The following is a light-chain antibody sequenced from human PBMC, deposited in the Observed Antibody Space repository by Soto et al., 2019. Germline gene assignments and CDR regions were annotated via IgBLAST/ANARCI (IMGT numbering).Light chain of an antibody. CDR2: DAF. CDR3: QQRSNWPPAT. J-gene: IGKJ5*01. CDR1: QSVSGY. V-gene: IGKV3-11*01. Sequence: DIVLTQSPVTLSLSPGDTAILSCRASQSVSGYLAWYQQKPGQAPRLLIYDAFNRATGIPARFSGSGSGTHFTLTINSLEPEDFAVYYCQQRSNWPPATFGQGTRLEIK.